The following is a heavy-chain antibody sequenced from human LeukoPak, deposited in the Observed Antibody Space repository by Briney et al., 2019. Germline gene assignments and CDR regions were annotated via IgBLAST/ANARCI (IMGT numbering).Heavy chain of an antibody. CDR2: IYYSGST. J-gene: IGHJ6*02. CDR1: GGSISSYY. D-gene: IGHD4-17*01. Sequence: PSETLSLTCTVSGGSISSYYWSWIRQPPGKGLEWIGYIYYSGSTNYNPSLKSRVTISVDTSKNQFSLKLSPVTAADTAVYYCARGPRPTAIYYYYGMDVWGQGTTVTVSS. V-gene: IGHV4-59*01. CDR3: ARGPRPTAIYYYYGMDV.